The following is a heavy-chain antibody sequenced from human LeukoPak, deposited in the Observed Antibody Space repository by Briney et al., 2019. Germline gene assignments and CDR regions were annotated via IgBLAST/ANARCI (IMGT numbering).Heavy chain of an antibody. D-gene: IGHD5-12*01. CDR3: AREGRVSGYDFDC. Sequence: PGGSLRLSCAASGFTFSSYWMHWVRQAPGKGLVWVSRINSDGSSTSYADSVKGRFTISRDNAKNTLYLQMNSLRAEDTAVYYCAREGRVSGYDFDCWGQGTLVTVSS. CDR2: INSDGSST. V-gene: IGHV3-74*01. J-gene: IGHJ4*02. CDR1: GFTFSSYW.